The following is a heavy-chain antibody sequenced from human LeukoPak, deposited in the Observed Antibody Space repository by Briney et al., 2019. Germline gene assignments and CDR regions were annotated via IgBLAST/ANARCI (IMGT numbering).Heavy chain of an antibody. D-gene: IGHD6-19*01. CDR3: ARCIAVASTDYYYGMDV. Sequence: GGSLRLSCAASGFTFSSYAMHRVRQAPGKGLEWVALISYDGSDKFYADSVKGRFTISRDNSKNTLYLQMNSLRAEDTAVYYCARCIAVASTDYYYGMDVWGQGTTVTVSS. CDR1: GFTFSSYA. V-gene: IGHV3-30-3*01. CDR2: ISYDGSDK. J-gene: IGHJ6*02.